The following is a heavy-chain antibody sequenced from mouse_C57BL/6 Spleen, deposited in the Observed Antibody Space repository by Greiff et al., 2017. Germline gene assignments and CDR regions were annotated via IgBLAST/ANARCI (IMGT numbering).Heavy chain of an antibody. CDR1: GFTFSDAW. V-gene: IGHV6-6*01. Sequence: EVKLVESGGGLVQPGGSMKLSCAASGFTFSDAWMDWVRQSPEKGLEWVAEIRNKANNHATYYAESVKGRFTISRDDSKSSVYLQMNSLRAEDTGIYYCTLIYDGYHGGFAYWGQGTLVTVSA. D-gene: IGHD2-3*01. CDR2: IRNKANNHAT. CDR3: TLIYDGYHGGFAY. J-gene: IGHJ3*01.